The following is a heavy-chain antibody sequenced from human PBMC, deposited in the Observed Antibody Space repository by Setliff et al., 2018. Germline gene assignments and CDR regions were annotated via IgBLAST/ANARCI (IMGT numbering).Heavy chain of an antibody. J-gene: IGHJ3*02. Sequence: GGPLGLSCAASGFTFSTYAMSWVRQAPGKGLEWVSSISDSSGSTYYADAVKGRLTISRDNSKNTLYLQMNSLRADDTAVYYCAKDYNWRGIWGQGTMVTVSS. V-gene: IGHV3-23*01. D-gene: IGHD1-1*01. CDR1: GFTFSTYA. CDR3: AKDYNWRGI. CDR2: ISDSSGST.